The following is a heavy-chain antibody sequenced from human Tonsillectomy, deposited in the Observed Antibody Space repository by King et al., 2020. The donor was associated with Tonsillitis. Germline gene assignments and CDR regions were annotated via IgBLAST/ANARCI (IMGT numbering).Heavy chain of an antibody. V-gene: IGHV1-18*04. CDR2: ISAYNGNT. J-gene: IGHJ4*02. Sequence: QLVQSGAEVKKPGASVKVSCKASGYTFTSYGISWVRQAPGQGLEWMGWISAYNGNTNYAQKLQGRVTMTTDTSTRTAYMELRSLRSDDTAVYYCARASGNIVVVTVHPFDYWGQGTLVTVSS. CDR1: GYTFTSYG. CDR3: ARASGNIVVVTVHPFDY. D-gene: IGHD2-21*02.